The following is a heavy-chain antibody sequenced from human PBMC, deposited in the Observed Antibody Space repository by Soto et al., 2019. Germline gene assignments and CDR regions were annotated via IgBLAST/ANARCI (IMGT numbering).Heavy chain of an antibody. CDR1: CGSISSYY. J-gene: IGHJ4*02. Sequence: SETLSLTCTVSCGSISSYYWSWIRQPPGKGLEWIGYIYYSGSTNYNPSLKSRVTISVDTSKNQFSLKLSSVTAADTAVYYCAKDLPPWVDIGKDGELKSYDWGQETLVTVPS. CDR2: IYYSGST. D-gene: IGHD3-10*01. CDR3: AKDLPPWVDIGKDGELKSYD. V-gene: IGHV4-59*01.